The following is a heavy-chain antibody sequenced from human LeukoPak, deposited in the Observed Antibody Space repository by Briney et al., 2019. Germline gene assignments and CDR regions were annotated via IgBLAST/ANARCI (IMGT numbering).Heavy chain of an antibody. CDR3: ASEVIVVVVAATPHAFDI. CDR2: IRYDGSNK. J-gene: IGHJ3*02. D-gene: IGHD2-15*01. CDR1: GFTFSSYG. Sequence: GGSLRRSCAASGFTFSSYGMHWVRQAPGKGLEWVAFIRYDGSNKYYADSVKGRFTISRDNSKNTLYLQMNSLRAEDTAVYYCASEVIVVVVAATPHAFDIWGQGTMVTVSS. V-gene: IGHV3-30*02.